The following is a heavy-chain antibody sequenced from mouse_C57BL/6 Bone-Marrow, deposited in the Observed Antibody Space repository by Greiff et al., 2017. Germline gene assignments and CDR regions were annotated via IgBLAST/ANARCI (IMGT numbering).Heavy chain of an antibody. CDR1: GFNIKNTY. Sequence: VQLQQPVAELVRPGASVKLSCTASGFNIKNTYLNWVKQRPEQGLEWIGRIDPANGNTTYAPKFQGKATITADTSSNTAYLQLISLTSEDTAIYYCAPYYYGSRWAYWGTGTLVTVSA. D-gene: IGHD1-1*01. V-gene: IGHV14-3*01. CDR3: APYYYGSRWAY. CDR2: IDPANGNT. J-gene: IGHJ3*01.